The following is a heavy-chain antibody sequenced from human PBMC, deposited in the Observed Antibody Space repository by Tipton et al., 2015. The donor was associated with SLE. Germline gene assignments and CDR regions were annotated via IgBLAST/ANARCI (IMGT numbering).Heavy chain of an antibody. CDR3: ATDGGYSGFEWGFDY. CDR2: TSPSGNT. V-gene: IGHV4-61*02. J-gene: IGHJ4*02. CDR1: GDSINSGLYY. D-gene: IGHD5-12*01. Sequence: TLSLTCTVSGDSINSGLYYWSWIRQPAGKGLEWIGRTSPSGNTDYNPSLKRRVTISVDTSKNQFSLKLSSVTAADTAIYYCATDGGYSGFEWGFDYWGQGTQVTVSS.